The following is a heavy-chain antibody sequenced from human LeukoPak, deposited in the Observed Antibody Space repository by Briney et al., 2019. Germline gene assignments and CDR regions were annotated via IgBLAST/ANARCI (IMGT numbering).Heavy chain of an antibody. CDR3: AREQISMIRGFDN. Sequence: SETLSLTCTVSGGSISSYYWSWIRQPPGKGLELIGYIYYSGNTDYNPSLKSRVTISIDTSKKQFSLKLTSVTAADTAVYYCAREQISMIRGFDNWGQGTLVTVSS. J-gene: IGHJ4*02. V-gene: IGHV4-59*01. CDR1: GGSISSYY. D-gene: IGHD3-10*01. CDR2: IYYSGNT.